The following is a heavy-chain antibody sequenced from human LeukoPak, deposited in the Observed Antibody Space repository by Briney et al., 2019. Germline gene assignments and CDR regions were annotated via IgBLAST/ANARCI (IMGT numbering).Heavy chain of an antibody. CDR1: GYTFTSYD. CDR3: ARSRDILNGYYYY. CDR2: MNPNSGNT. J-gene: IGHJ4*02. V-gene: IGHV1-8*01. D-gene: IGHD3-9*01. Sequence: GASVKVSCKASGYTFTSYDINWVRQATGQGREWMGWMNPNSGNTGYAQKFQGRVTMTRNTSISTAYMELSSLRSEDTAVYYCARSRDILNGYYYYWGQGTLVTVSS.